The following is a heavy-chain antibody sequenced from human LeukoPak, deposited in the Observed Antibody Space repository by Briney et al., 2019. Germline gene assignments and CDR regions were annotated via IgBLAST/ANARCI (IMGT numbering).Heavy chain of an antibody. CDR2: ISSSSSYI. V-gene: IGHV3-21*01. CDR1: GFTFSSYS. Sequence: GGSLRLSCAAPGFTFSSYSMNWVRQAPGKGLEWVSSISSSSSYIYYADSVKGRFTISRDNAKNSLYLQMNSLRAEDTAVYYCARDPPLGSCSTISCPHLDYWGQGTLVTVSS. J-gene: IGHJ4*02. CDR3: ARDPPLGSCSTISCPHLDY. D-gene: IGHD2-2*01.